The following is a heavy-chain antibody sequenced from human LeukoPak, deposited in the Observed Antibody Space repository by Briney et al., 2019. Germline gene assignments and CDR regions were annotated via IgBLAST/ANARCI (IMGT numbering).Heavy chain of an antibody. Sequence: GGSLRLSCAASGFTFSSYAMSWVRQAPGKGLEWVSAISGSGGSTYYADSVKGRFTISRDNSKNTLYLQMNSLRAEDTTVYYCAKGRGYYYDEPPDYWGQGTLVTVSS. CDR2: ISGSGGST. CDR3: AKGRGYYYDEPPDY. CDR1: GFTFSSYA. J-gene: IGHJ4*02. V-gene: IGHV3-23*01. D-gene: IGHD3-22*01.